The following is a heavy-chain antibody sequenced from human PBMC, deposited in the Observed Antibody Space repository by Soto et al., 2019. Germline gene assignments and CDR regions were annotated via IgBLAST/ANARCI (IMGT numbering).Heavy chain of an antibody. CDR3: AKDLGLDASASYPYH. CDR1: GLTFSSFG. D-gene: IGHD3-10*01. Sequence: QVHLVESGGGVVQPGRSLRLSCAASGLTFSSFGMHWVRHTPGKGLEWLAVISYDGSHKLHPDSVQGRFTISRDNSKNTVSLQMNSLRTEDTAVYYCAKDLGLDASASYPYHWGQGTLVTVSS. CDR2: ISYDGSHK. V-gene: IGHV3-30*18. J-gene: IGHJ5*02.